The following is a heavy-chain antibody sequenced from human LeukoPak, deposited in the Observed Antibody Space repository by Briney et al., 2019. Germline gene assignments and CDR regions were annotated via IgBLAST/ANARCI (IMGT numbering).Heavy chain of an antibody. V-gene: IGHV3-48*01. D-gene: IGHD6-6*01. J-gene: IGHJ4*02. CDR1: GSTFSSYA. Sequence: GGSLRLSCAASGSTFSSYAMRWVRQALGEGREWVSYISSSSSTIYYADSVKGRFTISRDNAKNSLYLQMNSLRAEDTAVYYCATAAPALDYWGQGTLVTVSS. CDR2: ISSSSSTI. CDR3: ATAAPALDY.